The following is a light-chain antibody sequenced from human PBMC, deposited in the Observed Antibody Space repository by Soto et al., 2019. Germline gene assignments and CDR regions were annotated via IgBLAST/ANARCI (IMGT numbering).Light chain of an antibody. CDR2: AAS. CDR3: QHLNDYRYT. V-gene: IGKV1-9*01. Sequence: DIPLTQSPSFLSASVGDRVTITCRASQAISSSLAWYQHNPGKAPKLLIYAASTLQNGVPSSFSGSGSGTEFTLTISSRQPEDFATYYCQHLNDYRYTFGQGTKVEIK. J-gene: IGKJ2*01. CDR1: QAISSS.